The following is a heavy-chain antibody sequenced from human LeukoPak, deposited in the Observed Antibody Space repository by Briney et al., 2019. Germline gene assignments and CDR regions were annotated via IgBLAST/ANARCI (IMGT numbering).Heavy chain of an antibody. CDR1: GYSISSYYY. J-gene: IGHJ6*04. Sequence: SESLSLTCDVSGYSISSYYYWTWIRQPPGKRLEYIGSIDHSGRTYYNPSLKSRVTISVDTSKNHFSLRLSSVTAADTAVYYCAREKEYYYMDVWGKGTTVSVSS. CDR2: IDHSGRT. D-gene: IGHD3-16*01. V-gene: IGHV4-38-2*02. CDR3: AREKEYYYMDV.